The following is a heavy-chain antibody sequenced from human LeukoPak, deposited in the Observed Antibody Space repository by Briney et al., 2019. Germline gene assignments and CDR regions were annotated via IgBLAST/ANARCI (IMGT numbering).Heavy chain of an antibody. CDR1: GFTFSSYG. Sequence: GGFLRLSCAASGFTFSSYGMHWVRQAPGKGLEWVAVISYDGSNKYYADSVKGRFTISRDNSKNTLYLQMNSLRAEDTAVYYCAKVPYSSSWPFDYWGQGTLVTVSS. CDR2: ISYDGSNK. J-gene: IGHJ4*02. D-gene: IGHD6-13*01. V-gene: IGHV3-30*18. CDR3: AKVPYSSSWPFDY.